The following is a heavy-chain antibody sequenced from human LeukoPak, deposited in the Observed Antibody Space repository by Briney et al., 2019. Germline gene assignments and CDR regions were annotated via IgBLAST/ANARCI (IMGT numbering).Heavy chain of an antibody. Sequence: GGSLRLSCAASGFTFSSYEMNWVRQTPGKGLEWVSGINWNGGSTGYADSVKGRFTISRDNAKNSLFLQMNSLRAEDTAFYYCARVTSSIWYGADYWGQGTLVTVSS. CDR1: GFTFSSYE. J-gene: IGHJ4*02. D-gene: IGHD6-13*01. CDR3: ARVTSSIWYGADY. CDR2: INWNGGST. V-gene: IGHV3-20*04.